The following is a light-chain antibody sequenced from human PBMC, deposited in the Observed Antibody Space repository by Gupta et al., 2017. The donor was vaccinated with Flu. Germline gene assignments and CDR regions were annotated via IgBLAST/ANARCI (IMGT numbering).Light chain of an antibody. J-gene: IGLJ2*01. Sequence: SSALTQYPAVSVALGQTVRITCHGDSLRSYYASWYQQKPGQAPVLVIYGKNNRPSGIPDRFSGSSSGNTASLTITGAQAEDEADYYCNSRDSSGNNVVFGGGTKLTVL. V-gene: IGLV3-19*01. CDR2: GKN. CDR1: SLRSYY. CDR3: NSRDSSGNNVV.